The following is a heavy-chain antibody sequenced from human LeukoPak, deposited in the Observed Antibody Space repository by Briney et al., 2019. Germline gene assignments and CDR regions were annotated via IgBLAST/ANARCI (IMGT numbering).Heavy chain of an antibody. V-gene: IGHV4-4*07. CDR1: GGSISSYY. CDR2: IYTSGST. J-gene: IGHJ4*02. D-gene: IGHD2-15*01. CDR3: ARDLNCSGGSCYFDY. Sequence: PSETLSLTCTVSGGSISSYYWSWIRQPAGKGLEWIGRIYTSGSTNYNPSLKSRVTMSVDTSKNQFSLKLSSVTAADTAVYYCARDLNCSGGSCYFDYWGQGTLVTVSS.